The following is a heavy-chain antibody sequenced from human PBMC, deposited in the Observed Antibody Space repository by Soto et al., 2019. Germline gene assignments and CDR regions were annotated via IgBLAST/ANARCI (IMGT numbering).Heavy chain of an antibody. CDR3: ARGRGVRGVIITGYYGMDV. CDR1: GGSFIGYY. CDR2: INHSGST. Sequence: SETLSLTCAFYGGSFIGYYWSWIRQPPGKGLEWIGEINHSGSTNYNPSLKSRVTISVDTSKNQFSLKLSSVTAADTAVYYCARGRGVRGVIITGYYGMDVWGQGTTVTVSS. J-gene: IGHJ6*02. D-gene: IGHD3-10*01. V-gene: IGHV4-34*01.